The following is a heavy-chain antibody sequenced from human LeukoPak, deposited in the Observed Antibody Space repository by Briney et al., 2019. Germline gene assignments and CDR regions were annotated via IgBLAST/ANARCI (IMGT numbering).Heavy chain of an antibody. V-gene: IGHV4-59*01. CDR1: GGSISSYY. J-gene: IGHJ4*02. CDR2: IYYSGST. Sequence: SETLSLTCTVSGGSISSYYWSWIRQPPGKGLEWIGYIYYSGSTNYNPSLKSRVTISVDTSKNQLSLKLSSVTAADTAVYYCARVYSSSLDYWGQGTLVTVSS. CDR3: ARVYSSSLDY. D-gene: IGHD6-13*01.